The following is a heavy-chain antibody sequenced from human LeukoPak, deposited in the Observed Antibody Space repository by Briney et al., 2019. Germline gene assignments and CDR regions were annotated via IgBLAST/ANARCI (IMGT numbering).Heavy chain of an antibody. CDR2: ISGSGGST. J-gene: IGHJ4*02. Sequence: GGSLRLSCAASGFTFSSYAMSWVRQAPGKGLEWVSAISGSGGSTYYADSVKGRFTISRDNSKNTLYLQMNSLRAEDTAVYYCARPSGIPIGHYFDYWGQGTLVTVSS. D-gene: IGHD1-26*01. V-gene: IGHV3-23*01. CDR1: GFTFSSYA. CDR3: ARPSGIPIGHYFDY.